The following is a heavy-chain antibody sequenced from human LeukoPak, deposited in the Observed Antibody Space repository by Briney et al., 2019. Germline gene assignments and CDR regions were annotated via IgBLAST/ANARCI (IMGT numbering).Heavy chain of an antibody. CDR1: GFKFSDHY. CDR2: SRNKASSYTT. Sequence: GGSLRLSCAASGFKFSDHYIDWVRQAPGKGLEWVGRSRNKASSYTTEYAASVEGRFTISRDVSESSLYLQMNSLRTEDTAVYYCAKAGRLVPDGSGSYYTPHPFDYWGQGTLVTVSS. D-gene: IGHD3-10*01. CDR3: AKAGRLVPDGSGSYYTPHPFDY. V-gene: IGHV3-72*01. J-gene: IGHJ4*02.